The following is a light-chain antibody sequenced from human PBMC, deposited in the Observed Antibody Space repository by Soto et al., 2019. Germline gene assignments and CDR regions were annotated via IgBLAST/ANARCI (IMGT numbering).Light chain of an antibody. CDR3: LQDYNYPWT. CDR1: QGIRND. V-gene: IGKV1-6*01. Sequence: AIQMTQSPSSLSASVGDRVTITCRASQGIRNDLGWYQQKPGKAPKLLIYAASSLQSGVPSRFSGSGSGTDFTLTTISLQHADFATYYCLQDYNYPWTFGQGTKVEIK. J-gene: IGKJ1*01. CDR2: AAS.